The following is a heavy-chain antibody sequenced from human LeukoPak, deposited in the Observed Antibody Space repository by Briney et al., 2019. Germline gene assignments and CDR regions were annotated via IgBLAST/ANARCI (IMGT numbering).Heavy chain of an antibody. CDR3: ARLFDYGDYRAEPY. J-gene: IGHJ4*02. CDR1: GFTFRTYT. CDR2: ISTGSNYI. D-gene: IGHD4-17*01. V-gene: IGHV3-21*01. Sequence: GGSLRLSCAASGFTFRTYTMHWVRQAPGKGLEWVSSISTGSNYIYYADSVKGRFTISRDNAKNSLYLQMNSLLAVDTAVYYCARLFDYGDYRAEPYWGQGTLVTVSS.